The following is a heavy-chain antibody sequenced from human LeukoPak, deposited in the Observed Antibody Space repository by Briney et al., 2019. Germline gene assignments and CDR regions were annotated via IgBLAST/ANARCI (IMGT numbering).Heavy chain of an antibody. CDR2: IIPIFGTA. CDR1: GGTFSSYA. Sequence: GASVKVSCKASGGTFSSYAISWVRQAPGQGLEWMGRIIPIFGTANYAQKLQGRVTITTDESTSTAYMELSSLRSEDTAVYYCAREWELHLFDYWGQGTLVTVSS. V-gene: IGHV1-69*05. CDR3: AREWELHLFDY. D-gene: IGHD1-26*01. J-gene: IGHJ4*02.